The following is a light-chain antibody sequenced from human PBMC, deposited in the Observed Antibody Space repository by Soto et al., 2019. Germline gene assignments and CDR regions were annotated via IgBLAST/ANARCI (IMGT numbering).Light chain of an antibody. J-gene: IGKJ1*01. CDR2: DAS. V-gene: IGKV3-15*01. Sequence: EIVLTQSPATLSSFPGDRVTLSCRASQSIRNNLAWYQQKPGQAPRLLIYDASTRATGIPARFSGSGSGTEFTLTISSLQSEDFTVYFCLQNNNWPWTFGQGTKVDIK. CDR3: LQNNNWPWT. CDR1: QSIRNN.